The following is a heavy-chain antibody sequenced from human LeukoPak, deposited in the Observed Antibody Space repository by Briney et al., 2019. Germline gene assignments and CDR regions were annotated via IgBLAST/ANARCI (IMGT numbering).Heavy chain of an antibody. CDR2: MKQDGSEQ. CDR1: RFTFSSYW. CDR3: AKDLAASRGYYCDY. J-gene: IGHJ4*02. D-gene: IGHD6-13*01. Sequence: GGSLRLSCAASRFTFSSYWMSWVRQAPGKGLEWVANMKQDGSEQYYVDSVKGRFTISRDNSKNTLYLQMNSLRAEDTAVYYCAKDLAASRGYYCDYWGRGTLVTVSS. V-gene: IGHV3-7*01.